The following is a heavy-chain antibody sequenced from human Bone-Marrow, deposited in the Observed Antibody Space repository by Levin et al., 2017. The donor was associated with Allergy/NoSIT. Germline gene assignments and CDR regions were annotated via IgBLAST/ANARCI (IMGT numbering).Heavy chain of an antibody. D-gene: IGHD5-12*01. CDR2: ISESGGDT. J-gene: IGHJ4*02. CDR3: AANVDIVMFDY. CDR1: GFTFSSHA. Sequence: GESLKISCAASGFTFSSHAMNWVRPAPGKGLEWVSAISESGGDTFYADSVKGRFTISRDNSRNTLYLHMNSLRVEDTAVYYCAANVDIVMFDYWGQGTLVTVSS. V-gene: IGHV3-23*01.